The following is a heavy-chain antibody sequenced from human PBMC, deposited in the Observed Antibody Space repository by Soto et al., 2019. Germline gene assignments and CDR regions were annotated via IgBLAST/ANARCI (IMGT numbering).Heavy chain of an antibody. J-gene: IGHJ6*02. V-gene: IGHV4-4*02. CDR2: LSRGDER. Sequence: QVQLQESGPGLVKPSETLSLTCTVSGAPITTTKWWAWVRLPPGKGLECIGELSRGDERSSNPSLEGRFTMSLDKSNNHFSLKLTSVTAADAAIYYCATQTISYTCGVCGRGTSVTVSS. D-gene: IGHD4-4*01. CDR1: GAPITTTKW. CDR3: ATQTISYTCGV.